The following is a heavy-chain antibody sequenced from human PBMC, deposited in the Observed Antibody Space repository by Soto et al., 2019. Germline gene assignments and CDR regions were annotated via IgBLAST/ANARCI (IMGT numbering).Heavy chain of an antibody. Sequence: QVQLVQSGAEVKKPGASVKVSCKASGYTFTSYDINWVRQATGQGLEWMGWMNPNSGNTGYAQKFQGRVTMTRNTSXIXXYMELSSLRSEDTAVYYGASGFYGDPSYYSYGMDVWGQGTTVTVSS. CDR1: GYTFTSYD. V-gene: IGHV1-8*01. J-gene: IGHJ6*02. CDR3: ASGFYGDPSYYSYGMDV. D-gene: IGHD4-17*01. CDR2: MNPNSGNT.